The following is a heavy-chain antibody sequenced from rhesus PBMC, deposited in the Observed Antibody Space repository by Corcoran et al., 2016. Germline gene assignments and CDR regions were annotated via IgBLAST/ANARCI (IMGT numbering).Heavy chain of an antibody. J-gene: IGHJ6*01. V-gene: IGHV4-80*01. CDR3: ARRGGDYYYGLDS. CDR2: IHGNSGST. CDR1: GASISSNW. Sequence: QVQLQESGPGLVKPSETLSLTCTVSGASISSNWWSWIRKPPGKGLEWIGEIHGNSGSTTYTPSLKSRVTISKDASKNQFSLKLSSVAAADTAVYYWARRGGDYYYGLDSWGQGVVVTVSS. D-gene: IGHD3-34*01.